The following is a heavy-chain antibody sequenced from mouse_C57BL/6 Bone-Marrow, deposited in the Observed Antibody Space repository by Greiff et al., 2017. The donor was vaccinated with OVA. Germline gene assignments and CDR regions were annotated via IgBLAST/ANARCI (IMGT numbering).Heavy chain of an antibody. Sequence: EVNVVESGGGLVQPGGSLKLSCAASGFTFSDSYMYWVRQTPEKRLEWVAYISNGGGSTYYPDTVKGRFTISRDNAKNTRYLQMSRLKSEDTAMYYCASGVITTVVSYYAMDYWGQGTSVTVSS. V-gene: IGHV5-12*01. CDR2: ISNGGGST. J-gene: IGHJ4*01. D-gene: IGHD1-1*01. CDR3: ASGVITTVVSYYAMDY. CDR1: GFTFSDSY.